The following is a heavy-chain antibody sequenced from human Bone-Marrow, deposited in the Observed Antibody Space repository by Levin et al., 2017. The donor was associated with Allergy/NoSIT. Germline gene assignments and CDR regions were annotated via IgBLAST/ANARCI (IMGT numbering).Heavy chain of an antibody. V-gene: IGHV3-15*01. D-gene: IGHD6-13*01. CDR3: TVDKRNSSRDAYSWFDP. CDR2: IKSKSDGGTR. CDR1: GFTFSDAW. J-gene: IGHJ5*02. Sequence: PGGSLRLSCAASGFTFSDAWMSWVRQAPGKGLEWVGRIKSKSDGGTRDYAAPVEGRFTISREDSKNTLYLQMYSLKTEDTAVYYCTVDKRNSSRDAYSWFDPWGQGTLVTVSP.